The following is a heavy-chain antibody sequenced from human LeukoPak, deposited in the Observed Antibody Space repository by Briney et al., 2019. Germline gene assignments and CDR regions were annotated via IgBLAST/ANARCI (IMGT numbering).Heavy chain of an antibody. CDR3: AREEIRAPFDY. CDR1: GFTFSTYG. D-gene: IGHD3-3*01. V-gene: IGHV3-33*01. CDR2: IWKDGTNK. Sequence: GGSLRLSCAASGFTFSTYGMHSVPQAPGKGLEWVAVIWKDGTNKYYEDSVKGRFTISRDNAKNTLYLQMNGLRDEDTAIYYCAREEIRAPFDYWGQGTPVTVSS. J-gene: IGHJ4*02.